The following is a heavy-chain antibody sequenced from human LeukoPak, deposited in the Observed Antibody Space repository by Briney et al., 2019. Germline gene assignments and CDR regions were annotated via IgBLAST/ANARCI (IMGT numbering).Heavy chain of an antibody. V-gene: IGHV4-59*01. J-gene: IGHJ6*03. CDR1: GGSISSYY. Sequence: SETLSLTCTVSGGSISSYYWSWIRQPPGKGLEWIGYIYYSGSTNYNPSLKSLVTISVDTSKNQFSLKLSSVTAADTAVYYCARHRVPDNYYYMDVWGKGTTVTVSS. CDR2: IYYSGST. CDR3: ARHRVPDNYYYMDV. D-gene: IGHD2-2*01.